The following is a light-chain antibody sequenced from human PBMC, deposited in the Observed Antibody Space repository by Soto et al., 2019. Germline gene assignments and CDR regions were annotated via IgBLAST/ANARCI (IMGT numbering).Light chain of an antibody. CDR1: NIGSKS. V-gene: IGLV3-21*02. CDR3: QVWDYDTDHFV. J-gene: IGLJ1*01. Sequence: SYELTQAPSVSVAPGRRARIGLGGDNIGSKSVHWYQQRPGQAPVLVVYADSDRPSGIPERFSGSNPGNTATLTISRVEAGDEADYYCQVWDYDTDHFVFGPGTKVTVL. CDR2: ADS.